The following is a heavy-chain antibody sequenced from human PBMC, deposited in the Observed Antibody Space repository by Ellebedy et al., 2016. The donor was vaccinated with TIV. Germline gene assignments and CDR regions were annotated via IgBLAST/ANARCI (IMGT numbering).Heavy chain of an antibody. CDR2: ISYDGSNK. CDR3: ARGSGSPTVTTRHYYYGMDV. V-gene: IGHV3-30*03. Sequence: GESLKISCAASGFTFSDYGMHWVRQAPGKGLEWVAVISYDGSNKYYADSVKGRFTISRDNSKNTLYLQMNSLRAEDTAVYYCARGSGSPTVTTRHYYYGMDVWGQGTTVTVSS. D-gene: IGHD4-17*01. CDR1: GFTFSDYG. J-gene: IGHJ6*02.